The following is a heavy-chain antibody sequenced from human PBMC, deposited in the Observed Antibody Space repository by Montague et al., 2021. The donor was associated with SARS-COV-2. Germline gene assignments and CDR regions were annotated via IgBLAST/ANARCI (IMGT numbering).Heavy chain of an antibody. CDR3: ARLLRSDYYGSGVWY. Sequence: LVKPTQTLTLTCNFSGFSLTTSGEAVGWIRQPPGKGLEWIGSIYYSGSTYYNPSLKSRVTISVDTSKNQFSLKLSSVTAADTAVYYCARLLRSDYYGSGVWYWGQGTLVTVSS. J-gene: IGHJ4*02. CDR2: IYYSGST. CDR1: GFSLTTSGEA. D-gene: IGHD3-10*01. V-gene: IGHV4-39*01.